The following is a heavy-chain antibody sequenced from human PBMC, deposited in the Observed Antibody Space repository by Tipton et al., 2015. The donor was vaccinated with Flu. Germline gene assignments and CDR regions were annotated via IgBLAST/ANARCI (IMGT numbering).Heavy chain of an antibody. J-gene: IGHJ5*02. D-gene: IGHD4-11*01. CDR3: ARRDYSNYVSDPKSWFDP. Sequence: TLSLTCTVSDYSISSDYYWGWIRQFPGKGLEWIGTVSRTGSTIYNPSLMSRVTISIDTSKNQFSLKMKSVTATDMAVYYCARRDYSNYVSDPKSWFDPWGQGTLVAVSS. CDR2: VSRTGST. CDR1: DYSISSDYY. V-gene: IGHV4-38-2*02.